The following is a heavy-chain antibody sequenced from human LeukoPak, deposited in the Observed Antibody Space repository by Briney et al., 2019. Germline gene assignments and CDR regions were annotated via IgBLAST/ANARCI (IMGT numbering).Heavy chain of an antibody. Sequence: GGSLRLSCAASGFSFSMYSMSWIRQAPGKGLEWVGFIRSKAYGGTTEYAASVKGRFTISRDDSKSIAYLQMNSLKTEDTAVYYCTRRPYDSSGRAFDYWGQGTLVTVSS. CDR2: IRSKAYGGTT. D-gene: IGHD3-22*01. V-gene: IGHV3-49*03. CDR3: TRRPYDSSGRAFDY. CDR1: GFSFSMYS. J-gene: IGHJ4*02.